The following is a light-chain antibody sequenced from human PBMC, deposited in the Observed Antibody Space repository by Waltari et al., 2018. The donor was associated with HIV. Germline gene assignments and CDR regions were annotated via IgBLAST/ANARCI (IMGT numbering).Light chain of an antibody. CDR1: NIGSKN. CDR2: RSR. J-gene: IGLJ2*01. Sequence: YDPSQPLSVSVDLGQTARITCGGDNIGSKNVHWYQQKPGQAPVLVIYRSRNRPSGITDRISASKAGSMVTLIISRVQIEDEADYFCQVWDSRTVVFGGGTTLTVL. V-gene: IGLV3-9*01. CDR3: QVWDSRTVV.